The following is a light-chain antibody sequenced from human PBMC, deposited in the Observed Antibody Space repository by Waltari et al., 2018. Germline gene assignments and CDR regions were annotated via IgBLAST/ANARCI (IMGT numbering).Light chain of an antibody. Sequence: IQMTQSPSSLSASVGDRVTITCRASENVNNYLNWYQQKPGKAPKLLIYKASTLQSGVPSRFSGSGSGTDYTFTISSLQSEDVATYYCQHNFGTPWTFGQGTKVEIK. V-gene: IGKV1-39*01. CDR2: KAS. CDR3: QHNFGTPWT. CDR1: ENVNNY. J-gene: IGKJ1*01.